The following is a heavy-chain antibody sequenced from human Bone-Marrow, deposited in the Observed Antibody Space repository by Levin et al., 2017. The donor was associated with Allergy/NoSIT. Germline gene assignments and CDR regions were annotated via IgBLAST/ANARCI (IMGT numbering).Heavy chain of an antibody. CDR3: AKGRAASGVGAFDI. CDR1: GFTFSSFN. CDR2: ISSSSAFI. J-gene: IGHJ3*02. Sequence: PGGSLRLSCAAFGFTFSSFNMNWIRQAPGKGLEWVSSISSSSAFIYYADSVKGRFTVSRDNAESSLYLQMNSLRAEDTAVYYCAKGRAASGVGAFDIWGQGTLVTVSS. V-gene: IGHV3-21*01. D-gene: IGHD6-13*01.